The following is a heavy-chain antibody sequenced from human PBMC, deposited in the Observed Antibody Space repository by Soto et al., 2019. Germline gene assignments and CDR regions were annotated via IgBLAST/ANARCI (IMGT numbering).Heavy chain of an antibody. V-gene: IGHV5-51*01. CDR3: ARRRYCSSTSCYPPYYYYGMDV. Sequence: GESLKISCKGSGYSFTSYWIGWVRQMPGKGLEWMGIIYPGDSDTRYSPSFQGQVTISADKSISTAYLQWSSLKASDTAMYYCARRRYCSSTSCYPPYYYYGMDVWGRGTTVTVSS. J-gene: IGHJ6*02. CDR1: GYSFTSYW. D-gene: IGHD2-2*01. CDR2: IYPGDSDT.